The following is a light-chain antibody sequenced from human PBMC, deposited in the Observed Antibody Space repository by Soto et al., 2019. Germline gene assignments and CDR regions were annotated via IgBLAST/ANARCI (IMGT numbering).Light chain of an antibody. J-gene: IGKJ4*01. V-gene: IGKV1-5*03. Sequence: DSQMTQSPSTLPASVGDRVTITCRASQSISSWLAWYQQKPGKAPKLLIYKASLLQSGVPSRFSCSGSGTEFTLNISSLQPEDFATHYCQQYDRYPVTFGGGTKVEVK. CDR2: KAS. CDR3: QQYDRYPVT. CDR1: QSISSW.